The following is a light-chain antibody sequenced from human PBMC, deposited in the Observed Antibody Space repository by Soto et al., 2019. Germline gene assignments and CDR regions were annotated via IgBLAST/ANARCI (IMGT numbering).Light chain of an antibody. J-gene: IGKJ5*01. V-gene: IGKV3-11*01. CDR1: ESVGSF. CDR2: DAS. Sequence: ETELTQSPATQSLSPGERATLSCRASESVGSFLAWYRQKPGQAPRLLIFDASNRATGIPVRFSGSGSGTDFTLTISSLEPEDFAVYYCQQRGSWPPTFGQGTRLEIK. CDR3: QQRGSWPPT.